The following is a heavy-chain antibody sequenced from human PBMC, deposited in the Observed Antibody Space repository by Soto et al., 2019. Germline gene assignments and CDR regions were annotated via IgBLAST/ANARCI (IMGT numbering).Heavy chain of an antibody. J-gene: IGHJ4*02. D-gene: IGHD3-10*01. CDR3: ARAYGSGSYYGY. CDR2: ISSSSSYI. CDR1: GFTFSSYS. Sequence: EVQLVESGGGLVKPGGSLRLSCAASGFTFSSYSMNWVRQAPGKGLEWVSSISSSSSYIYYADSVKGRFTISRDNAKNSLYLQMNSLRAXDXXVYYCARAYGSGSYYGYWGQGTLVTVSS. V-gene: IGHV3-21*01.